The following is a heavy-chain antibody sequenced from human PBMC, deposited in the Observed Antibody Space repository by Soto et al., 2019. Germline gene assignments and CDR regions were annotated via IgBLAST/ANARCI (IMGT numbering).Heavy chain of an antibody. CDR1: GFTFTSSA. CDR3: AAYRIAAAGVLIDY. Sequence: SVKVSCKASGFTFTSSAMQWVRQARGQRLEWIGWIVVGSGNTNYAQKFQERVTITRDMSTSTAYMELSSLRSEDTAVYYCAAYRIAAAGVLIDYWGQGTLVTVSS. J-gene: IGHJ4*02. V-gene: IGHV1-58*02. CDR2: IVVGSGNT. D-gene: IGHD6-13*01.